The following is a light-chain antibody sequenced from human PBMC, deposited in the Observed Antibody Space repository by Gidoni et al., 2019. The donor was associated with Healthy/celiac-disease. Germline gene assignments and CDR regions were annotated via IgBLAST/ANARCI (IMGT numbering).Light chain of an antibody. V-gene: IGKV1-5*01. CDR3: QQYNSDPVT. CDR1: QSISSW. CDR2: DAS. Sequence: DIQMTQSPSTLSASVGDRVTITCRASQSISSWLAWYQQKPGKAPKLLIYDASSLESGVPSRFSGSGSGTEFTLTISSLQPDDFATYYCQQYNSDPVTFGQXTKVEIK. J-gene: IGKJ1*01.